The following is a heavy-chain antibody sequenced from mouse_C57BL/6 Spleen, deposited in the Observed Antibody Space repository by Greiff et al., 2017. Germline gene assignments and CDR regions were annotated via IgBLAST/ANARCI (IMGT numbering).Heavy chain of an antibody. CDR3: ARYEEDFYC. CDR2: IRNKANGYTT. CDR1: GFTSTDYY. V-gene: IGHV7-3*01. J-gene: IGHJ2*01. Sequence: EVMLVESGGGLVQPGGSLRLSCAASGFTSTDYYMSWVRQPPGKALEWLGFIRNKANGYTTEYSASVKGRFTISRDNSQSILYLHMNALRAEDSATYYCARYEEDFYCWGHGTTLTVSS.